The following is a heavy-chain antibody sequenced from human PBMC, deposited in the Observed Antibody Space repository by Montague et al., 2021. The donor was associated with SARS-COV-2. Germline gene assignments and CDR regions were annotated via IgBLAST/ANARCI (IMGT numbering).Heavy chain of an antibody. CDR2: IYYRTKWDS. CDR1: GDSVSRKSVA. Sequence: CAISGDSVSRKSVAWNWIRQSPSRGLEWLGRIYYRTKWDSAYAEAVKRXLVITPDTSKNQVSLQLNSVIPEDTAVSFCARSGIPLTGLDAFDIWGQGTMVTVSS. D-gene: IGHD3-9*01. J-gene: IGHJ3*02. CDR3: ARSGIPLTGLDAFDI. V-gene: IGHV6-1*01.